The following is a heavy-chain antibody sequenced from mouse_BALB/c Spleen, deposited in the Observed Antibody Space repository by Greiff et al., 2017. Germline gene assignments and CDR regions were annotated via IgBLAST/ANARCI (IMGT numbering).Heavy chain of an antibody. CDR2: IYPGSGST. Sequence: VQRVESGPELVKPGASVKMSCKASGYTFTDYVISWVKQRTGQGLEWIGEIYPGSGSTYYNEKFKGKATLTADKSSTTAYMQLSSLTSEASAVYFCARSHGLDYWGQGTTLTVSS. CDR3: ARSHGLDY. CDR1: GYTFTDYV. J-gene: IGHJ2*01. V-gene: IGHV1-77*01. D-gene: IGHD1-2*01.